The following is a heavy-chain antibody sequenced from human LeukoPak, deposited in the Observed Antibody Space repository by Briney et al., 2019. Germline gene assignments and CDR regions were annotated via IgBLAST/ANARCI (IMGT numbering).Heavy chain of an antibody. Sequence: GGSLRLSCAASGFAFSNFAMSWVRQAPGKGLEWVSAMSGSGYYTYYVESVKGRFTISRDNAKTSLYLQINSLRADDTALYFCARGIVVVVGASDHFDYWGQGTLITVSS. J-gene: IGHJ4*02. CDR3: ARGIVVVVGASDHFDY. CDR1: GFAFSNFA. CDR2: MSGSGYYT. D-gene: IGHD2-15*01. V-gene: IGHV3-23*01.